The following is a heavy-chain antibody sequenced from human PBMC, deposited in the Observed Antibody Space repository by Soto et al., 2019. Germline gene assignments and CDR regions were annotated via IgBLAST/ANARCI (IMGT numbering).Heavy chain of an antibody. CDR2: IIPIFGTA. D-gene: IGHD6-6*01. J-gene: IGHJ4*02. CDR3: ATGSSIWDFVGFPFDY. V-gene: IGHV1-69*01. CDR1: GGTFSSYA. Sequence: QVQLVQSGAEVKKPGSSVKVSCKASGGTFSSYAISWVRQAPGQGLEWMGGIIPIFGTANYAQKFQGRVTITADESTSTAYMELSSLRSEDTAVYYYATGSSIWDFVGFPFDYWGQGTLVTVSS.